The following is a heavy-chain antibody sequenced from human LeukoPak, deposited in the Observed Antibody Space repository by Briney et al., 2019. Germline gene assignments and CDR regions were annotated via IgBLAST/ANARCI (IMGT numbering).Heavy chain of an antibody. CDR1: GGTFSSYA. CDR3: ARAGDYVKARGFYYYYMDV. J-gene: IGHJ6*03. Sequence: SVKVSCKASGGTFSSYAISWVRQAPGQGLEWMGGIIPIFGTANYAQKFQGRVTITTDESTSTAYMELSTLRSEDTAVYYCARAGDYVKARGFYYYYMDVWGKGTTVTVSS. D-gene: IGHD4-17*01. V-gene: IGHV1-69*05. CDR2: IIPIFGTA.